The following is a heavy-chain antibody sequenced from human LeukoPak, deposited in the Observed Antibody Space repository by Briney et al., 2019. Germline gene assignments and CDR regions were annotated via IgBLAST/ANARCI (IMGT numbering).Heavy chain of an antibody. CDR2: ISSNGGYI. CDR1: KITFSSYT. D-gene: IGHD2-15*01. CDR3: ARVKRDCSGGTCYSYDY. J-gene: IGHJ4*02. V-gene: IGHV3-21*04. Sequence: GGSLRLSCAASKITFSSYTINWVRQAPGKGLEWVSSISSNGGYIYYADSVEGRFTISRDDAQSSVHLLMNSLRAEDTAVYYCARVKRDCSGGTCYSYDYWGQGTLVTVSS.